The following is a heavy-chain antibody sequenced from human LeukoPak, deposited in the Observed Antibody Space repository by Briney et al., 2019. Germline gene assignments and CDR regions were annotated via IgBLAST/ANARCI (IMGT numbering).Heavy chain of an antibody. CDR1: GGSISSYY. J-gene: IGHJ4*02. CDR3: ARGWSPYCTNGVCLLFDY. D-gene: IGHD2-8*01. V-gene: IGHV4-34*01. CDR2: INHSGST. Sequence: PSETLSLTCTVSGGSISSYYWSWIRQPPGKGLEWIGEINHSGSTNYNPSLKSRVTISVDTSKNQFSLKLSSVTAADTAVYYCARGWSPYCTNGVCLLFDYWGQGTLVTVSS.